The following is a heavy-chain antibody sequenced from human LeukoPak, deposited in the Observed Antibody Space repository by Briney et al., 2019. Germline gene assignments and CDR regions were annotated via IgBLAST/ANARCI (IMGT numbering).Heavy chain of an antibody. D-gene: IGHD5-24*01. CDR2: ISGSGGST. CDR1: GFTFSSYA. Sequence: SGGSLILSCAASGFTFSSYAMSWVRHAPGNGLEWVSPISGSGGSTYYADSVKGRFTISRDNSKNTLYLQMNSLRAEDTAVYYCLQQGWLQLGYWGQGTLVTVSS. V-gene: IGHV3-23*01. CDR3: LQQGWLQLGY. J-gene: IGHJ4*02.